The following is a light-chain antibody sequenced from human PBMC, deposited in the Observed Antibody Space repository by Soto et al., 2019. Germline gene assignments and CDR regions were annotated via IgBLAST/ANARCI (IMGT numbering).Light chain of an antibody. CDR3: QQYNNWQT. V-gene: IGKV3-15*01. CDR1: QSVSSN. J-gene: IGKJ1*01. CDR2: GAS. Sequence: EIVLTESPATPSLSPGERASLSCRANQSVSSNLAWYQQKPGQAPRLLIYGASTRATGIPARFSGSGSGTEFTLTISSLQSEDFAVYYCQQYNNWQTFGQGTKVDIK.